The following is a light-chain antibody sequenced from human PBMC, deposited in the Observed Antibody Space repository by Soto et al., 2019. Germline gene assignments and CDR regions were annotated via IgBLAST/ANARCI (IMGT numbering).Light chain of an antibody. CDR3: HQYGSSQT. J-gene: IGKJ2*01. Sequence: EILLTQSPGTLSLSPGERATLSCRASQSVGSSYLAWYQQQPGQAPRLLIYGASSRATGIPDRFSGSGSGTDFTLTISRLEPEDFAVYYCHQYGSSQTFGQGTKLEI. V-gene: IGKV3-20*01. CDR1: QSVGSSY. CDR2: GAS.